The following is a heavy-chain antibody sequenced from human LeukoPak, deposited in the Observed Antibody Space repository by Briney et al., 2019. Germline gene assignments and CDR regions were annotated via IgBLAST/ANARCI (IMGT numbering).Heavy chain of an antibody. J-gene: IGHJ3*02. D-gene: IGHD1-1*01. V-gene: IGHV3-30*18. CDR1: GFTFSRYG. CDR3: AKDSSNWIPDAFDI. CDR2: ISYDGTNK. Sequence: GGSVRLSCAASGFTFSRYGMHWVRQAPGKGLEWMAAISYDGTNKYYADSVKGRFTISRDNSKNTLSLQMNSLRAEDTAVYYCAKDSSNWIPDAFDIWGQGTMVTVSS.